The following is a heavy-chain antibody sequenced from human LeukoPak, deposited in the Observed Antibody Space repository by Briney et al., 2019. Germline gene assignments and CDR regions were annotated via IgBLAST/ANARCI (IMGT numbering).Heavy chain of an antibody. CDR1: GGSISSSSYY. CDR3: ARDHGSSYYVLRYFLH. Sequence: SETLSLTCTVSGGSISSSSYYWGWIRQPPGRGLEWIGSIYYSGSTYYNPSLKSRVTISVDTSKNQFSLKLSSVTAADTAVYYCARDHGSSYYVLRYFLHWGQGTLVTVSS. V-gene: IGHV4-39*07. CDR2: IYYSGST. D-gene: IGHD2-15*01. J-gene: IGHJ1*01.